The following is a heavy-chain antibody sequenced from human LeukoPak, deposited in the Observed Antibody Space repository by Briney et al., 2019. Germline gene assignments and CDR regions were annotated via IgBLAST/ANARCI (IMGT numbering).Heavy chain of an antibody. CDR2: ISYDGGNK. CDR3: ATQYGDYPRTAFDI. J-gene: IGHJ3*02. V-gene: IGHV3-30-3*01. D-gene: IGHD4-17*01. CDR1: GFTFSSYA. Sequence: PGGSLRLSCAASGFTFSSYAMHWVRQAPGKGLEWEAVISYDGGNKYYADSVKGRFTISRDSSKNTLYLQMNSLRAEDTAVYYCATQYGDYPRTAFDIWGQGTMVTVSS.